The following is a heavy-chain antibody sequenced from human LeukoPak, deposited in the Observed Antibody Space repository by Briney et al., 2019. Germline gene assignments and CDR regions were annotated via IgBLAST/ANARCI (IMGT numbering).Heavy chain of an antibody. V-gene: IGHV4-4*02. D-gene: IGHD2-15*01. J-gene: IGHJ5*02. Sequence: PSETLSLTCAVSGGSISSSNWWSWVRQPPGKGLEWIGEIYHSGSTNYNPSLKSRVTISVDKSKNQFSLKLSSVTAADTAVYYCARDYCSGGSCSTFDPWGQGTLVTVSS. CDR2: IYHSGST. CDR3: ARDYCSGGSCSTFDP. CDR1: GGSISSSNW.